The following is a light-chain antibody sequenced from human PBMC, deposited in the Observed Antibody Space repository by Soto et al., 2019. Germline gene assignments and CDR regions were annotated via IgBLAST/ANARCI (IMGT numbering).Light chain of an antibody. CDR3: SSLTSGSTRV. V-gene: IGLV2-14*01. CDR2: EVT. J-gene: IGLJ1*01. CDR1: SGDVGGYDY. Sequence: QSVLTQPASVSGSPGQSITISCTGTSGDVGGYDYVSWYQQHPDKAPKLIIYEVTDRPSGVSSRFSGSKSGNTASLTISGLQAEDEADYYCSSLTSGSTRVFGTGTKVTVL.